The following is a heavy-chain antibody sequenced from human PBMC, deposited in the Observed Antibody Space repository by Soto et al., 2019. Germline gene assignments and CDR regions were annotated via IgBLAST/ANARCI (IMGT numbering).Heavy chain of an antibody. CDR3: TRTDIVVVPAAPYGMDV. D-gene: IGHD2-2*01. V-gene: IGHV3-73*01. Sequence: GGSLRLSCAASGFTFSGSAMHWVRQASGKGLEWVGRIRSKANSYATAYAASVKGRFTTSRDDSKNTAYLQMNSLKTEDTAVYYCTRTDIVVVPAAPYGMDVWGQGTTVTVSS. CDR2: IRSKANSYAT. CDR1: GFTFSGSA. J-gene: IGHJ6*02.